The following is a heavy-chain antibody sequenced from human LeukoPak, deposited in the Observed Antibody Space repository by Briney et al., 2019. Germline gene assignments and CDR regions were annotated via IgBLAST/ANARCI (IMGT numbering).Heavy chain of an antibody. Sequence: PSETLSLTCTVPGGSISSGDYYWSWIRQPPGKGLEWIGYIYYSGSTYYNPSLKSRVTISVDTSKNQFSLKLSSVTAADTAVYYCAGVGATRQGWFDPWGQGTLVTVSS. CDR3: AGVGATRQGWFDP. CDR2: IYYSGST. V-gene: IGHV4-30-4*01. J-gene: IGHJ5*02. D-gene: IGHD1-26*01. CDR1: GGSISSGDYY.